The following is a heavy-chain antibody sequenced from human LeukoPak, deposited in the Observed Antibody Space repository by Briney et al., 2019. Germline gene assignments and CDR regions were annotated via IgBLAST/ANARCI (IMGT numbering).Heavy chain of an antibody. CDR1: GGTFSSYA. CDR3: ARDCSSTSCYSVYYYYGMNV. D-gene: IGHD2-2*01. V-gene: IGHV1-69*04. J-gene: IGHJ6*02. Sequence: ASVKVSCKASGGTFSSYAISWVRQAPGQGLEWMGRIIPILGIANYAQKFQGRVTITADKSTSTAYMELSSLRSEDTAVYYCARDCSSTSCYSVYYYYGMNVWGQGTTVTVSS. CDR2: IIPILGIA.